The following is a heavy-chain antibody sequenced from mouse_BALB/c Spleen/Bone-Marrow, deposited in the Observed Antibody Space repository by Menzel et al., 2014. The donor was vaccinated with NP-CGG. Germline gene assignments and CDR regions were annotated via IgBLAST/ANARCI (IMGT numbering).Heavy chain of an antibody. CDR2: IYPGDGDT. CDR1: GYAFSSSW. V-gene: IGHV1-82*01. CDR3: ARSDGYRDMDY. J-gene: IGHJ4*01. D-gene: IGHD2-3*01. Sequence: VQLQQSGPELVKPGASVKISCKASGYAFSSSWMNWVKQRPGQGLEWIGRIYPGDGDTKYNGKFKGKATLTADKSSSTAYMQLSSLTSVDFAVYFCARSDGYRDMDYWGQGTSVTVSS.